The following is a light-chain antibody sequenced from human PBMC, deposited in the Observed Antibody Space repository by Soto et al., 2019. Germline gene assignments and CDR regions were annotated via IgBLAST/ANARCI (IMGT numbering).Light chain of an antibody. J-gene: IGKJ1*01. CDR1: QSINNR. Sequence: IQMTQSPSTLSASIWDRGAITCRASQSINNRLAWYQQMPGKAPNLLIYDASTLESGVPSRFRGSGSETEFTLTISGLQPDDFATYYCQQFIDGWTFGQGTKV. V-gene: IGKV1-5*01. CDR2: DAS. CDR3: QQFIDGWT.